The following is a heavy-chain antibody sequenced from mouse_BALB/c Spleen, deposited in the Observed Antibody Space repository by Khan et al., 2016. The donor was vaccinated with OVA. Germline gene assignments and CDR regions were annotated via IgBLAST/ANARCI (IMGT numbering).Heavy chain of an antibody. CDR1: GYTFTNYG. D-gene: IGHD4-1*02. CDR3: ARSNSYWYVDV. J-gene: IGHJ1*01. CDR2: INTYTGEP. V-gene: IGHV9-3-1*01. Sequence: LVESGPELKKPGETVKISCKASGYTFTNYGMNWVKQAPGKGLKWMGWINTYTGEPTYADDFKGRSAFSLETSASTAYLQIKNLKNEDTATYFCARSNSYWYVDVWGAGTTVTVSS.